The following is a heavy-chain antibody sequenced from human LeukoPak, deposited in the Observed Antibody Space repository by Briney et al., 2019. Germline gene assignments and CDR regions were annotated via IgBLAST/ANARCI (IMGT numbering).Heavy chain of an antibody. CDR2: IYYSGST. J-gene: IGHJ5*02. CDR3: ARGVRGQQLVPIGWFDP. Sequence: SETLSPTCTVSGGSISSSSYYWGWIRQPPGKGLEWIGSIYYSGSTYYNPSLKSRVTISVDTSKNQFSLKLSSVTAADTAVYYCARGVRGQQLVPIGWFDPWGQGTLVTVSS. CDR1: GGSISSSSYY. D-gene: IGHD6-13*01. V-gene: IGHV4-39*07.